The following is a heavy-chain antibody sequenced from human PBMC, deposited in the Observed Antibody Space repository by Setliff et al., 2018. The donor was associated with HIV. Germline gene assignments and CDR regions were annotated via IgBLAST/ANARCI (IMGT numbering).Heavy chain of an antibody. Sequence: SVKVSCKASGDIFNNNAINWVRQAPGQGLEWMGRIIPIFGLANHARKFQGRVTITADKSTSTAYLELSSLTYDDTAIYYCARAEFLGPESDFDIWGQGTMVTV. CDR3: ARAEFLGPESDFDI. CDR1: GDIFNNNA. V-gene: IGHV1-69*04. CDR2: IIPIFGLA. D-gene: IGHD3-10*01. J-gene: IGHJ3*02.